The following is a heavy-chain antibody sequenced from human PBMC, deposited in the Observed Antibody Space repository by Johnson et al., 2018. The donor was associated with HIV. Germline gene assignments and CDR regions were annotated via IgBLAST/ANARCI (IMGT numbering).Heavy chain of an antibody. CDR1: GFTFSNAW. V-gene: IGHV3-15*01. CDR3: ARGKTGYDAFDI. D-gene: IGHD3-9*01. CDR2: IKSKTDGGTT. Sequence: EVQLVESGGGLVKPGGSLRLSCAASGFTFSNAWMSWVRQAPGKGLEWVGRIKSKTDGGTTDYAAPVKGRFTISRDNSKNTLYLQMNSLRAEDTAVYYCARGKTGYDAFDIWGQGTMVTVSS. J-gene: IGHJ3*02.